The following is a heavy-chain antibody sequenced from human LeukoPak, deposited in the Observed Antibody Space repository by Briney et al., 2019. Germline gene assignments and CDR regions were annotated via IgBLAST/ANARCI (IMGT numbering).Heavy chain of an antibody. Sequence: PSETLSLTCTVSGGSISSYYWSWIRQPPGKGLEWIGYIHYRGSTNYNPSPKSRVTISVDTSKNQFSLKLSSLTAADTAVYYCARSVLGYSYGLHIDYWGQGTLVTVSS. V-gene: IGHV4-59*01. CDR3: ARSVLGYSYGLHIDY. CDR2: IHYRGST. D-gene: IGHD5-18*01. CDR1: GGSISSYY. J-gene: IGHJ4*02.